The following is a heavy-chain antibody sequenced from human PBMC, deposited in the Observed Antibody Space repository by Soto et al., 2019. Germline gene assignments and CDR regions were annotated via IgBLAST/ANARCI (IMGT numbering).Heavy chain of an antibody. CDR2: ISAGGDST. V-gene: IGHV3-23*01. Sequence: EVKVLESGGGLVQPGGSLRLSCATSGFTFSLYPMNWVRQAPGKGLEWVSGISAGGDSTYYADSVKGRFTIFRDNSKNSVHLQMNSLIVEDTAAYSCARRVWGQGTLVTVSS. J-gene: IGHJ4*02. CDR3: ARRV. CDR1: GFTFSLYP.